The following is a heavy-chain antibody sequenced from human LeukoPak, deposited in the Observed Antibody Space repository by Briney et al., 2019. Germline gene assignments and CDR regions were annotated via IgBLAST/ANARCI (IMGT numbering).Heavy chain of an antibody. CDR3: ARPAGGDATTNWFDP. J-gene: IGHJ5*02. Sequence: SETLSLTCTVSGASVSGSAYYWGWIRQPPGKGLEWIGNIYYSGSTYYNPSLKSRVTISVDTSKNQFSLKLSSVTAADTAVYYCARPAGGDATTNWFDPWGQGTLVTVSS. D-gene: IGHD2-21*02. CDR2: IYYSGST. V-gene: IGHV4-39*01. CDR1: GASVSGSAYY.